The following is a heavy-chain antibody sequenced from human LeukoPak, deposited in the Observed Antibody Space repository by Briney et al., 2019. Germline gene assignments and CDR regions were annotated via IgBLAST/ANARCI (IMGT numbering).Heavy chain of an antibody. V-gene: IGHV4-30-4*08. CDR1: GGSISSGDYY. CDR3: AREGQGSTHFDY. D-gene: IGHD2-2*01. Sequence: PSETLSLTCTVSGGSISSGDYYWSWIRQPPGKGLEWIGYIYYSGSTYYNPSLKSRVTISVDTSKNQSSLQLSSVTAADTAVYYCAREGQGSTHFDYWGQGTLVTVSS. CDR2: IYYSGST. J-gene: IGHJ4*02.